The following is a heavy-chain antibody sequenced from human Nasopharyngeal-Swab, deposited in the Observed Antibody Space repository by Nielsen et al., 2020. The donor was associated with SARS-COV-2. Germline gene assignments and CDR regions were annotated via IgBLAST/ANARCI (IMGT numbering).Heavy chain of an antibody. V-gene: IGHV1-18*01. CDR3: ARDVALTGVLEDDNYYYGMDV. J-gene: IGHJ6*02. Sequence: ASVKVSCKASGYTFTSYGISWVRQAPGQGLEWMGWISAYNGNTNYAQKLQGRVTLTTDTSTSTAFMELRSLGSDDTAVYYCARDVALTGVLEDDNYYYGMDVWGQGTTVTVSS. D-gene: IGHD7-27*01. CDR1: GYTFTSYG. CDR2: ISAYNGNT.